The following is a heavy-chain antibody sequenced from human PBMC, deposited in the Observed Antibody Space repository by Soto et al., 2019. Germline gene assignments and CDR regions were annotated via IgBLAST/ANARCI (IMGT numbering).Heavy chain of an antibody. D-gene: IGHD1-1*01. CDR3: ARDGHWNDLDY. CDR2: ISGYSGNT. CDR1: GYTFTNYG. J-gene: IGHJ4*02. V-gene: IGHV1-18*01. Sequence: QVQLVQSGPEVKKPGASVKVSCKASGYTFTNYGITWVRQAPGQGLEWMGWISGYSGNTNYAQNLHGRVTLPTDTSTTTAYLEVRSLTSDDTAVYYCARDGHWNDLDYWGQGTLVTVSS.